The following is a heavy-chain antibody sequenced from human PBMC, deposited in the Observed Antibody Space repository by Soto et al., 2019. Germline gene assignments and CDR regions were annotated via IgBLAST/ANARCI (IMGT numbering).Heavy chain of an antibody. Sequence: GASVKVSCKASGYTFTSYGITWVRQAPGQGLEWMGWISAYNGNTNSAQKLQGRVTMTTDTSTSTAYMELRSLRSDDRAVYYCARGAKRQQLGDADYYYYGMDVWGQGTTVTVSS. CDR2: ISAYNGNT. D-gene: IGHD6-13*01. CDR3: ARGAKRQQLGDADYYYYGMDV. V-gene: IGHV1-18*04. J-gene: IGHJ6*02. CDR1: GYTFTSYG.